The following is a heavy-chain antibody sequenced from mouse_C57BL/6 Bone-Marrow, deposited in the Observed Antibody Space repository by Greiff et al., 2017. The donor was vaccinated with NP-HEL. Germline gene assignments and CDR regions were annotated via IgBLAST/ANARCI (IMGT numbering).Heavy chain of an antibody. D-gene: IGHD2-4*01. CDR1: GFTFSSYG. J-gene: IGHJ4*01. CDR3: ARPHYDYDVRAMDY. Sequence: EVQVVESGGDLVKPGGSLKLSCAASGFTFSSYGMSWVRQTPDKRLEWVATISSGGSYTYYPDSVKGRFTISRDNAKNTLYLQMSSLNAEDTAMYYCARPHYDYDVRAMDYWGQGTSVTVSS. CDR2: ISSGGSYT. V-gene: IGHV5-6*01.